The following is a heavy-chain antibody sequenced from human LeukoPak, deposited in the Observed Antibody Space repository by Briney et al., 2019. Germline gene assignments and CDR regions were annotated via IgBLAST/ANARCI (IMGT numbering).Heavy chain of an antibody. CDR2: INPNTGGT. CDR1: GYTFTDYY. D-gene: IGHD5-18*01. CDR3: ARGYSYGLNYYFDY. V-gene: IGHV1-2*02. Sequence: ASVKVSCKASGYTFTDYYMHWVRQAPGQGLEWMEWINPNTGGTNYAQKFQGRVTMTRDTSISTAYMELSRLRSDDTAVYYCARGYSYGLNYYFDYWGQGTLVTVSS. J-gene: IGHJ4*02.